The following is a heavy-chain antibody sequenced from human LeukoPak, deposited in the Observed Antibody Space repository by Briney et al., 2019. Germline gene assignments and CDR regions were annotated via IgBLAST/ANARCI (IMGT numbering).Heavy chain of an antibody. J-gene: IGHJ6*02. D-gene: IGHD2-15*01. V-gene: IGHV3-33*01. CDR2: IYYDGSNK. CDR3: ARDWVGDV. CDR1: GFTFSSYG. Sequence: GRSLRLSCAASGFTFSSYGMHWVRQAPGKGLEWVALIYYDGSNKYYADSVKGRFTISRDNAKNSLSLQMNSLRDEDTAVYYCARDWVGDVWGQGTTVTVSS.